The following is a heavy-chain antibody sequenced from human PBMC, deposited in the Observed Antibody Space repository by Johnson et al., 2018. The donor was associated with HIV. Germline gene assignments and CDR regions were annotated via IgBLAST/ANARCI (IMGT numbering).Heavy chain of an antibody. CDR2: LSYAGTNE. J-gene: IGHJ3*02. Sequence: QMQLVESGGGVVQPGRSLRLSCAASGFSFNSYAMHWVRQAPGKGLEWVAVLSYAGTNEYYADSVQGRFTISRDNSKNTLYLQMNSLRPEDTAVYYCARVSLGGWELLGAFDIWGQGTMVTVSS. CDR3: ARVSLGGWELLGAFDI. V-gene: IGHV3-30*04. CDR1: GFSFNSYA. D-gene: IGHD1-26*01.